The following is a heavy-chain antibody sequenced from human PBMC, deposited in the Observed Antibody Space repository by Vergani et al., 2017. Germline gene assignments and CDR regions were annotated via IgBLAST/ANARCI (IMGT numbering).Heavy chain of an antibody. CDR3: TTDWVWFVGYYGMDV. CDR1: GFTFSNAW. D-gene: IGHD3-10*01. J-gene: IGHJ6*02. CDR2: IKSRTDGGTT. Sequence: EVQLVESGGGLVKPAGSLRLSCAASGFTFSNAWMSWVRQAPGKGLEWVGRIKSRTDGGTTDYAAPVKGRFTISRDDSTNTLYLHMIRLKTEDTAVYYCTTDWVWFVGYYGMDVWGQGTTVTVSS. V-gene: IGHV3-15*01.